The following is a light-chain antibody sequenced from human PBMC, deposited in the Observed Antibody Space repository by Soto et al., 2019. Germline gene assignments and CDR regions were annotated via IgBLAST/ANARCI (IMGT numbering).Light chain of an antibody. CDR1: SSDVGGYHY. CDR3: SSYTSTSSWG. V-gene: IGLV2-14*01. Sequence: QSVLTQSASVSGSPGQSITISCTGTSSDVGGYHYVSWYQQHPGKAPKLIIYDVSNRPSGVSTRFSGSKSGNTASLTISGLQAEDEADYSCSSYTSTSSWGFGGGTQLTVL. CDR2: DVS. J-gene: IGLJ3*02.